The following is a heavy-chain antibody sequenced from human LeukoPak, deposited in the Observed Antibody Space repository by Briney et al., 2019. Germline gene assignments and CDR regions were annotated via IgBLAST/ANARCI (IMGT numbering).Heavy chain of an antibody. J-gene: IGHJ4*02. CDR1: GDSISRSTYY. Sequence: TSSETLSLTCTVSGDSISRSTYYWAWIRQPPGKGLEWIGSVYYGRSPYFNPPLESRATISVDTSKNHFSLKMSSVTAADTAVYYCARSSGTGTFSYWGQGTLVTVSS. D-gene: IGHD6-25*01. V-gene: IGHV4-39*02. CDR2: VYYGRSP. CDR3: ARSSGTGTFSY.